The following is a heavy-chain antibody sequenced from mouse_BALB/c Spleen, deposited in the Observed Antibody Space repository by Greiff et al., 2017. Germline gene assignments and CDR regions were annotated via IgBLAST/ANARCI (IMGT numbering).Heavy chain of an antibody. CDR2: IYPGSGST. CDR1: GYNFTSYW. D-gene: IGHD1-2*01. CDR3: ARGLRLFAY. Sequence: VQLQQPGAELVKPGTSVKLSCKASGYNFTSYWINWVKLRPGQGLEWIGDIYPGSGSTNYNEKFKSKATLTVDTSSSTAYMQLSSLASEDSALYYGARGLRLFAYWGQGTLVTVSA. V-gene: IGHV1-55*01. J-gene: IGHJ3*01.